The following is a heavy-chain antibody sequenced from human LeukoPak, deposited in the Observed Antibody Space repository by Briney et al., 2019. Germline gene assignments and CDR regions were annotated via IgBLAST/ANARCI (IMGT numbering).Heavy chain of an antibody. CDR3: ARELGIKYFDL. CDR2: IYYSGTT. J-gene: IGHJ2*01. CDR1: GGSISSSNHY. D-gene: IGHD7-27*01. V-gene: IGHV4-39*07. Sequence: PSETLSLTCTVSGGSISSSNHYWGWIRQPPGKGLEWIGSIYYSGTTYYNPSLKSRVTISVDKSKNQFSLKLSSVTAADTAVYYCARELGIKYFDLWGRGTLVTVSS.